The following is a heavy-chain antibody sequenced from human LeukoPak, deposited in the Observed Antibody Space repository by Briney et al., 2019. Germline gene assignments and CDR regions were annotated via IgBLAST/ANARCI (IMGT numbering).Heavy chain of an antibody. V-gene: IGHV1-18*01. D-gene: IGHD5-12*01. Sequence: ASVKVSCKASGYTFTSYGISWVRQAPGQGLEWMGWISAYNGNTNYAQKIQGRVTMTTDTSTSTAYMELRSLRSDDTAVYYCARPNTGLRPGALAYWGQGTLVTVSS. CDR3: ARPNTGLRPGALAY. CDR2: ISAYNGNT. J-gene: IGHJ4*02. CDR1: GYTFTSYG.